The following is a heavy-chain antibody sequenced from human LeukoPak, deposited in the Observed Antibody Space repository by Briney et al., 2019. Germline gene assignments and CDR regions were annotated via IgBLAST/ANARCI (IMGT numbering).Heavy chain of an antibody. CDR2: ISYDGSTK. CDR3: ARDPSEDDH. Sequence: GGSLRLSCAASGFSFSTYAMHWVRQAPGKGLEWVAVISYDGSTKYYGDSVKGRFTISSDNSKNTVYLQMNSLRTEDTAVYYWARDPSEDDHWGEGTLVTVSS. V-gene: IGHV3-30-3*01. CDR1: GFSFSTYA. J-gene: IGHJ4*02.